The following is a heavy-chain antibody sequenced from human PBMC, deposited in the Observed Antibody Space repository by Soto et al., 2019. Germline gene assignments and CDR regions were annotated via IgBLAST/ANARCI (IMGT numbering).Heavy chain of an antibody. CDR3: XRXXXXXXXXHXGFDY. V-gene: IGHV3-30-3*01. CDR1: GFTFSSYA. J-gene: IGHJ4*02. CDR2: ISFDGSNK. Sequence: QVQLVESGGGVVQPGRSLRLSCAASGFTFSSYAMHWVRQAPGKGLEWVAVISFDGSNKYYADSVKDRFTVSRDNSKXXXXXXXXXXXXXXXXXXXXXRXXXXXXXXHXGFDYWGQGTLVTVSS.